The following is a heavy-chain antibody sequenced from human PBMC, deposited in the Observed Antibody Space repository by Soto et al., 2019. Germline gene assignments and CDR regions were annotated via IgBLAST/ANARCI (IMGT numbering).Heavy chain of an antibody. CDR3: ARLRIATNNYKWFDP. V-gene: IGHV4-31*03. CDR2: IYVTGAV. CDR1: GAALNSGNYY. Sequence: KASETLSLTCSASGAALNSGNYYWSWIRQVPGKGLEWIGHIYVTGAVDYNPSLRDRITISQDTSERQFSLNLRLVTAADTAVYYCARLRIATNNYKWFDPWGQGTLVTVS. J-gene: IGHJ5*02. D-gene: IGHD2-21*01.